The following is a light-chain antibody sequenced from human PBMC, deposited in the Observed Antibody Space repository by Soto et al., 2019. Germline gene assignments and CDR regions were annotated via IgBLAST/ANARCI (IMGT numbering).Light chain of an antibody. CDR2: DVS. V-gene: IGLV2-14*01. CDR3: SSYTSSSTYV. Sequence: QSVLTQPASVSGSPGQSITISCTGTSSDVVGYNYVSWYQQHPGKAPKLMIYDVSNRPSGVSNRFSGSKSGNTASLTISGLQAEDEADYYCSSYTSSSTYVFGNG. CDR1: SSDVVGYNY. J-gene: IGLJ1*01.